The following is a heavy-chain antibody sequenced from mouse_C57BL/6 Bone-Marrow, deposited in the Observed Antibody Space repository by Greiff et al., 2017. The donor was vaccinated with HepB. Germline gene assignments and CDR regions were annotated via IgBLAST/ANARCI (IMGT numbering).Heavy chain of an antibody. Sequence: QVQLQQSGAELAKPGASVKLSCKASGYTFTSYWMHWVKQRPGQGLEWIGYINPSSGYTKYNQKFKDKATLTADKSSSTAYMQLSSLTYEDSAVYYCARHSGATTSRLCQKPYGSDWYVDVWGTGTTVTVSS. CDR2: INPSSGYT. J-gene: IGHJ1*03. CDR1: GYTFTSYW. CDR3: ARHSGATTSRLCQKPYGSDWYVDV. D-gene: IGHD1-1*01. V-gene: IGHV1-7*01.